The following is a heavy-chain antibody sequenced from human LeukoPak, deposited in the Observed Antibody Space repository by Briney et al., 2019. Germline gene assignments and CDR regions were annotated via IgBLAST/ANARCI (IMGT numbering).Heavy chain of an antibody. J-gene: IGHJ3*02. CDR3: ARSGSWGAFDI. D-gene: IGHD7-27*01. Sequence: SETLSLTCTVSGGSISSYYWSRIRQSPGKGLEWIGYIYYSGSTNYNPSLKSRVTISVDTSKNQFSLKLSSVTAADTAVYYCARSGSWGAFDIWGQGTMVTVSS. CDR2: IYYSGST. CDR1: GGSISSYY. V-gene: IGHV4-59*01.